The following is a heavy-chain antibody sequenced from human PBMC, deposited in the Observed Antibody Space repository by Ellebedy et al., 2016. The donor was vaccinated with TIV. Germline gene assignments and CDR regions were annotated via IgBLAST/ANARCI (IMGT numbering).Heavy chain of an antibody. CDR3: SAAYGRVTPAY. J-gene: IGHJ4*02. V-gene: IGHV4-4*02. CDR2: IYHSGST. D-gene: IGHD4-17*01. Sequence: MPSETLSLTCAVSGGSISSSNWWSWVRPPPGKGLEWIGEIYHSGSTNYNPSLKSRVTISVDKSKNQFSLKLSSVTAADTAVYYCSAAYGRVTPAYWGQGTLVTVSS. CDR1: GGSISSSNW.